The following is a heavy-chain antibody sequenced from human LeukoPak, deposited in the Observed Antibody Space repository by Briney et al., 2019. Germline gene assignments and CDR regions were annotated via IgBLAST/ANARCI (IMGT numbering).Heavy chain of an antibody. D-gene: IGHD6-19*01. CDR1: GGSISSSNW. CDR2: IYYSGST. V-gene: IGHV4-4*02. J-gene: IGHJ4*02. CDR3: ARWCGRGGECVENIAVAGTDY. Sequence: PSGTLSLTCAVSGGSISSSNWWSWVRQPPGKGLEWIGYIYYSGSTYYSPSLKSRVTISVDTSKNQFSLKLSSVTAADTAVYYCARWCGRGGECVENIAVAGTDYWGQGTLVTVSS.